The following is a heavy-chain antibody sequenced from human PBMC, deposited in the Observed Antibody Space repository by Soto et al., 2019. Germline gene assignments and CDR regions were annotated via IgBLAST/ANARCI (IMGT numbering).Heavy chain of an antibody. V-gene: IGHV2-5*02. CDR1: GFSLSTSGVG. CDR2: IYWDDDK. CDR3: AHRLCDSSCYWDVGFFDY. Sequence: QITLKESGPTLVKPTQPLTLTCTFSGFSLSTSGVGVGWIRQPPGKALECLALIYWDDDKRYSPSLKSRLSVTKDTSKNQVVLTMTNMDSVDTGTYYCAHRLCDSSCYWDVGFFDYWGQGTLVTVSS. J-gene: IGHJ4*02. D-gene: IGHD2-15*01.